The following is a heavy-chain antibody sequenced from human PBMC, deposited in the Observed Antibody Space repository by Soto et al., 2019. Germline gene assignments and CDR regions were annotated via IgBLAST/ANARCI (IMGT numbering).Heavy chain of an antibody. D-gene: IGHD1-26*01. Sequence: GASVKVSCKASGYTFTGYYMHWVRQAPGQGLEWMGWINPNSGGTNYAQKFQGWVTMTRDTSISTAYMELSRLRSDDTAVYYCARGRRELSPVHYYYYGMDVWGQGTTVTVSS. V-gene: IGHV1-2*04. CDR1: GYTFTGYY. J-gene: IGHJ6*02. CDR2: INPNSGGT. CDR3: ARGRRELSPVHYYYYGMDV.